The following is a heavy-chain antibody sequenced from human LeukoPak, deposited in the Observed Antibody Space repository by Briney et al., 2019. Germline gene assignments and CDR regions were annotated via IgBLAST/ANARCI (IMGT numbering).Heavy chain of an antibody. CDR3: ARGSPLSYSGNPPRAFDT. D-gene: IGHD4-23*01. CDR1: GYTFSSFG. Sequence: ASVKVSCKASGYTFSSFGISWVRQAPGQGLECMGWISTYNGDTNYVQKLQDRVGMTTDASTNTAYLELRGLSSDDTAVYYCARGSPLSYSGNPPRAFDTWGQGTTVIVSS. J-gene: IGHJ3*02. V-gene: IGHV1-18*01. CDR2: ISTYNGDT.